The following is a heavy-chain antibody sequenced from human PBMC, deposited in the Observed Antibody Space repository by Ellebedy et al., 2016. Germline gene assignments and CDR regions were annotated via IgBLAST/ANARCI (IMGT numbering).Heavy chain of an antibody. J-gene: IGHJ6*02. D-gene: IGHD2-2*01. CDR2: IYYSGST. CDR1: GGSISSSSYY. V-gene: IGHV4-39*07. Sequence: SETLSLTXTVSGGSISSSSYYWGWIRQPPGKGLEWIGSIYYSGSTYYNPSLKSRVTISVDTSKNQFSLKLSSVTAADTAVYYCARGTAVVPSFYYYYYYGMDVWGQGTTVTVSS. CDR3: ARGTAVVPSFYYYYYYGMDV.